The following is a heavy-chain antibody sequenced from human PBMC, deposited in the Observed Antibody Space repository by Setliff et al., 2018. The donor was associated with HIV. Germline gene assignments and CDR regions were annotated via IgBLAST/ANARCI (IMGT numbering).Heavy chain of an antibody. V-gene: IGHV4-39*01. CDR3: ARWVTTPTKGAFDI. CDR2: IFYTGSA. J-gene: IGHJ3*02. CDR1: GGSISNGYYY. Sequence: SETLSLTCVVSGGSISNGYYYWVWIRQPPGKGLEWIGGIFYTGSAHYNPSLKSRVTISVDTSRNQFSMKLSSVTAADTTMYYCARWVTTPTKGAFDIWGQGTVVTVSS. D-gene: IGHD3-22*01.